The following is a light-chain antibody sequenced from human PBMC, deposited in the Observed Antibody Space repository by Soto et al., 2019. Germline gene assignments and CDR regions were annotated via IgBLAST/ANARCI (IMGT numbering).Light chain of an antibody. V-gene: IGKV3-15*01. CDR3: QQLNSYPPP. J-gene: IGKJ5*01. CDR1: QRINNK. Sequence: EIVITQSPSTLSASPCEGVTLSCMASQRINNKLAWYQQKPGQAPRLLIYGAATRATGIPARFSGSASGTEFTLTISSLQSEDFATYYCQQLNSYPPPFGQGTRLEIK. CDR2: GAA.